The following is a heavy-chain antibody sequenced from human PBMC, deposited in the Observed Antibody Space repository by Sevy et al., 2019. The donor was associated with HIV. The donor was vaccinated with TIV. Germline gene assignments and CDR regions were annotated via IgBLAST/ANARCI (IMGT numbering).Heavy chain of an antibody. D-gene: IGHD1-1*01. J-gene: IGHJ5*01. CDR1: GFTVSSNY. CDR3: ARDSARVIVPTAGFDS. CDR2: IWYDGRTK. Sequence: GGSLRLSCAASGFTVSSNYMSWVRQAPGKGLEWVAAIWYDGRTKQYADSVKGRFTISRDNSKSMLNLEMNSLRAEDTALYFCARDSARVIVPTAGFDSWGQGTVVTVSS. V-gene: IGHV3-33*08.